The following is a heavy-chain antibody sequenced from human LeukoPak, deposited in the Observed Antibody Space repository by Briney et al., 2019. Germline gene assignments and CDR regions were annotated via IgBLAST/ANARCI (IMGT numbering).Heavy chain of an antibody. CDR1: GGSVSSGRYY. CDR2: ISYSGST. V-gene: IGHV4-61*01. CDR3: ARRGTGGRSFDI. J-gene: IGHJ3*02. Sequence: PSETLSLTCTVSGGSVSSGRYYWTWLRQPPGKGLEWFGYISYSGSTNFNPSLKSRVTILVDTSKNQFSLNLSSVTAADTAVYYCARRGTGGRSFDIWGQGTMVTVSS. D-gene: IGHD2-8*02.